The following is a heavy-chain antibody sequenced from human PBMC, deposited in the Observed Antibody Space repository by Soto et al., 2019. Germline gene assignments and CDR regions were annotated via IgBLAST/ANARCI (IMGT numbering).Heavy chain of an antibody. CDR2: INAGHGNT. Sequence: QVQLVQSGAEVKKPGASVKVSCKASGYTFTSYAMHWVRQAPGQRVEGMGWINAGHGNTKYSQKFQGRVTSTRDPPASTAYMELSILRSEDTAVYYCARDYYGSGTSIYGMDVWGQGTTVTVSS. V-gene: IGHV1-3*01. CDR1: GYTFTSYA. D-gene: IGHD3-10*01. CDR3: ARDYYGSGTSIYGMDV. J-gene: IGHJ6*02.